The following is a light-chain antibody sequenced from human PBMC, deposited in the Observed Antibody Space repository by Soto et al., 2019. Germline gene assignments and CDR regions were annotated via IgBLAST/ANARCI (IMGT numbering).Light chain of an antibody. V-gene: IGKV3-20*01. CDR2: GAS. J-gene: IGKJ2*01. CDR3: QQYCSSPAT. Sequence: EIVLTQSPGTLSLSPGERATLSCRASQSVTSNYLAWYQQKPGQAPGLLIYGASSRATGIPDRFSGSGSGTDFTLTISRLEPEDFAVYYCQQYCSSPATFGQGTKLEIK. CDR1: QSVTSNY.